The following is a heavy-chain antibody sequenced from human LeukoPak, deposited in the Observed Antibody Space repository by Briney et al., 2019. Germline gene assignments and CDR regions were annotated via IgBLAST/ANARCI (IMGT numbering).Heavy chain of an antibody. Sequence: GGSLRLSCAASGFTVSSNYMSWVRQAPGKGLEWVSAISGSGGSTYYADSVKGRFTISRDNSKNTLYLQMNSLRAEDTAVYYCAKDSGGHLQHWGQGTLVTVSS. CDR2: ISGSGGST. V-gene: IGHV3-23*01. J-gene: IGHJ1*01. D-gene: IGHD4-23*01. CDR1: GFTVSSNY. CDR3: AKDSGGHLQH.